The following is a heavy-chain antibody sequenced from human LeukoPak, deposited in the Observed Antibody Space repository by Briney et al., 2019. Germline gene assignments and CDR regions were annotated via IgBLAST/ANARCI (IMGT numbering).Heavy chain of an antibody. CDR2: INTDGTST. J-gene: IGHJ4*02. D-gene: IGHD5-12*01. Sequence: PGGSLRLSCAASGFTFSSYWMHCVRQAPGKGLVWVSRINTDGTSTTNADSVKGRFTISRDNAKNTVYLQMNSLRVEDTAVYYCTRDCGTSGCDYWGQGTLVTVSS. CDR1: GFTFSSYW. CDR3: TRDCGTSGCDY. V-gene: IGHV3-74*01.